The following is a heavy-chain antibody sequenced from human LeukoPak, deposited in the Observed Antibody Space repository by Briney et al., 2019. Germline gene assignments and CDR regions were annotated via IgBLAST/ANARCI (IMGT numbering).Heavy chain of an antibody. Sequence: GGSLSLTCAASGLTVSSNYMSWVRQAPGKGLEWVSLIYDGGSTYYAAAVKGRFTISRHNSKNTLHLKMNSLRVEETAVYYCATAGSSELLWDYAMDGWGQGTTATVSS. D-gene: IGHD4-23*01. CDR1: GLTVSSNY. J-gene: IGHJ6*02. CDR2: IYDGGST. V-gene: IGHV3-53*04. CDR3: ATAGSSELLWDYAMDG.